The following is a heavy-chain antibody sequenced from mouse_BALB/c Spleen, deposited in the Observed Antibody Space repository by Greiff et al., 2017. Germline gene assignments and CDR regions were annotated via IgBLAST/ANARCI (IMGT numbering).Heavy chain of an antibody. D-gene: IGHD2-1*01. Sequence: EVMLVESGGGLVKPGGSLKLSCAASGFTFSSYAMSWVRQTPEKRLEWVASISSGGSTYYPDSVKGRFTISRDNARNILYLQMSSLRSEDTAMYYCARVGGNYEDAMDYWGQGTSVTVSS. CDR3: ARVGGNYEDAMDY. V-gene: IGHV5-6-5*01. CDR1: GFTFSSYA. J-gene: IGHJ4*01. CDR2: ISSGGST.